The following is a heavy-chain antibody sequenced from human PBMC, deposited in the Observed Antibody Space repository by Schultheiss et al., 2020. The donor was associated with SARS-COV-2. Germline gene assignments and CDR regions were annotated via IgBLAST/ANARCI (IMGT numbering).Heavy chain of an antibody. Sequence: GGSLRLSCAASGFTFSISAMDGVRQAPGKGLEGVAVISYDGSNKYYAVSLKGRFTISRDNSKNTQYQQMNSLSSEDTAVYYCAIGARADGDYEAVLFDPLGQGTVVTGSS. CDR1: GFTFSISA. CDR3: AIGARADGDYEAVLFDP. CDR2: ISYDGSNK. D-gene: IGHD4-17*01. J-gene: IGHJ5*02. V-gene: IGHV3-30*01.